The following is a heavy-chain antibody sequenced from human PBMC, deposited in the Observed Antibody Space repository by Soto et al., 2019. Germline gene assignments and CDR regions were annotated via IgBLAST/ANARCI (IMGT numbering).Heavy chain of an antibody. CDR2: IVVGSGNT. Sequence: ASVKVSCKASGFTFTSSAMQWVRQARGQRLEWIGWIVVGSGNTNYAQKFQERVTITRDVSTSTAYMELSSLRSEDTAVYYCAAVPDYDILTGYYFDYWGQGTLVTVSS. V-gene: IGHV1-58*02. J-gene: IGHJ4*02. D-gene: IGHD3-9*01. CDR3: AAVPDYDILTGYYFDY. CDR1: GFTFTSSA.